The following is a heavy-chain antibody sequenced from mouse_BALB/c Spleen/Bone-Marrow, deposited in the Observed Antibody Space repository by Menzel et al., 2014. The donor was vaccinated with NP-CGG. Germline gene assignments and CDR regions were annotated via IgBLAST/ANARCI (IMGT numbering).Heavy chain of an antibody. V-gene: IGHV1-7*01. CDR1: GHTFTNYW. CDR3: ARGNYEAMDY. Sequence: VHLVESGAELAKPGASVKMSCKASGHTFTNYWMHWVKQRPGQGLEWIGYINPSTGNTEYNQKFKDKATLTADKSSNTAFMQLSSLTSEDSAVYFCARGNYEAMDYWGQGTSVTVSS. CDR2: INPSTGNT. D-gene: IGHD2-1*01. J-gene: IGHJ4*01.